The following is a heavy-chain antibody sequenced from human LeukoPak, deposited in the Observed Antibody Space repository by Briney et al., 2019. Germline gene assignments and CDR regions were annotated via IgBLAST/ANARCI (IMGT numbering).Heavy chain of an antibody. CDR2: MNPNSGNT. Sequence: ASVKVSCKAFGYTFTSYDINWVRQATGQGLEWMGWMNPNSGNTGYAQKFQGRVTMTRNTSISTAYMELSSLRSEDTAVYYCARGGSRELQYSSSIFDYWGQGPLVTVSS. CDR3: ARGGSRELQYSSSIFDY. J-gene: IGHJ4*02. D-gene: IGHD6-6*01. CDR1: GYTFTSYD. V-gene: IGHV1-8*01.